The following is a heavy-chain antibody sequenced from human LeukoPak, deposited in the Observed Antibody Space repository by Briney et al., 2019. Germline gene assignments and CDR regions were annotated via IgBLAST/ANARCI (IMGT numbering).Heavy chain of an antibody. D-gene: IGHD6-19*01. J-gene: IGHJ4*02. CDR2: INPNSGGT. V-gene: IGHV1-2*02. Sequence: VASVKVSCKASGYTFTGYYMHWVRQAPGQGLEWMGWINPNSGGTNYAQKFQGRVTMTRDTSISTAYMELSRLRSDDTAVYYCARDLPGIAVAGPTNWDYWGQGTLVTVSS. CDR1: GYTFTGYY. CDR3: ARDLPGIAVAGPTNWDY.